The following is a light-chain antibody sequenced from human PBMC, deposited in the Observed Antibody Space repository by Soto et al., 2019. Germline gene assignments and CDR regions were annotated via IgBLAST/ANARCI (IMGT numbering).Light chain of an antibody. CDR3: GTWDSSLSAVV. Sequence: QSVLTQPPSVSAAPGQKVTIXXSGSXXNIENNYVSWYQQLPGTAPKLLIYDNNKRPSGIPDRFSGSKSGTSATLGITGLQTGDEADYYCGTWDSSLSAVVFGGGTKLTVL. J-gene: IGLJ2*01. V-gene: IGLV1-51*01. CDR1: XXNIENNY. CDR2: DNN.